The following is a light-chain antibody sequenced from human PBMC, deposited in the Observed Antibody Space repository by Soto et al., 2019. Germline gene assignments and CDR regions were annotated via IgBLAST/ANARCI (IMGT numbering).Light chain of an antibody. CDR2: GAS. V-gene: IGKV3-20*01. CDR1: ESIYINS. Sequence: EIVLTQSPGTLSLSPGESATLSCKASESIYINSFAWYYQKPGQPPRLLIYGASTRATGIPDRFSGSGSGTDFVLSIDRLEVEDAGIYYGQHDGASPFTFGPGTRVDIK. CDR3: QHDGASPFT. J-gene: IGKJ3*01.